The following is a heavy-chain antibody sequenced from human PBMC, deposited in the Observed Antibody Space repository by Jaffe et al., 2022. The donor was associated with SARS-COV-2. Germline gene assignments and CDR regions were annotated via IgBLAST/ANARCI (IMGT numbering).Heavy chain of an antibody. V-gene: IGHV4-34*01. CDR1: GGAFSGKN. Sequence: QVQLQEWGAGQVKPSETLSLTCTVSGGAFSGKNWNWIRQFPGKGLEWIGEINQSRIANYNPSLKSRVTISIDRSKSQFSLSLTSVTAADTAVYYCARSRNYYASGSPFDHWGQGTLVTVSS. D-gene: IGHD3-10*01. J-gene: IGHJ4*02. CDR2: INQSRIA. CDR3: ARSRNYYASGSPFDH.